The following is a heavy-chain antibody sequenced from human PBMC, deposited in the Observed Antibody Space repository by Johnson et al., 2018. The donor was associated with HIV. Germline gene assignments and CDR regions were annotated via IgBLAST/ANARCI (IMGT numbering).Heavy chain of an antibody. CDR2: IYSGGST. V-gene: IGHV3-NL1*01. Sequence: QMQLVESGGGVVRPGGSLRLSCAASGFTFDDYGMSWVHQGPGKGLEWVAFIYSGGSTYYADSVKGRFTISRDNSKNTVYLQMNSLRAEDTAVYYCAKDERAAAGTRGLDAFDIWGQGTMVTVSS. J-gene: IGHJ3*02. D-gene: IGHD6-13*01. CDR1: GFTFDDYG. CDR3: AKDERAAAGTRGLDAFDI.